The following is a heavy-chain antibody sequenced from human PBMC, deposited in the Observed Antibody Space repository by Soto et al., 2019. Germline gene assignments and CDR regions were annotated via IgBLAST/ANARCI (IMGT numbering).Heavy chain of an antibody. Sequence: PGGSLRLSCAASGFIFGDFYMTWIRQAPGKGLEWVSEISSTSNYRNYADSVKGRFTVSRENANNTLYLEMNNLRAEDKAVYFSTGHTYKDLHGLFDKWGQGTLVTV. J-gene: IGHJ4*02. CDR3: TGHTYKDLHGLFDK. CDR1: GFIFGDFY. D-gene: IGHD4-4*01. V-gene: IGHV3-11*03. CDR2: ISSTSNYR.